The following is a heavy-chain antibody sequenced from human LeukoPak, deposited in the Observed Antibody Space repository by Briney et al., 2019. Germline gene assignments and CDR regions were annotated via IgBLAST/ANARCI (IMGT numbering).Heavy chain of an antibody. CDR2: IGGGGENT. J-gene: IGHJ4*02. Sequence: SGGSLRLSCAASGFTFNSSALSWVRQAPGKGLEWVSTIGGGGENTYYADSVKGRFTISRDSSKNTVYLHMKSLRAEDTAGYFCAKVLTGSHDYWGQGTLVTVTS. V-gene: IGHV3-23*01. CDR1: GFTFNSSA. D-gene: IGHD1-14*01. CDR3: AKVLTGSHDY.